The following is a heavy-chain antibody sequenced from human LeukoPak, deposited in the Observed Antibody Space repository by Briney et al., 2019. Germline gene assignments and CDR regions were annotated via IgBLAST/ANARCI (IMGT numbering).Heavy chain of an antibody. CDR2: ISGSDGST. Sequence: GGSLRLSCAASGFTFSSYAMSWVRQAPGKELEWVSGISGSDGSTNYADSVKGRFTISRENSKNTLYLQMNSLRAEDTAVYYCAKDSAKKYDDYWGQGTLVTVSP. CDR3: AKDSAKKYDDY. D-gene: IGHD2/OR15-2a*01. J-gene: IGHJ4*02. V-gene: IGHV3-23*01. CDR1: GFTFSSYA.